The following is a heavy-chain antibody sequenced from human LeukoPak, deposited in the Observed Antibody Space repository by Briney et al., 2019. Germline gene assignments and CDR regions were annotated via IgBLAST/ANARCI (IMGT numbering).Heavy chain of an antibody. V-gene: IGHV3-30*04. CDR2: ISYDGSNK. D-gene: IGHD3-22*01. CDR3: ARGYYDSSGYYDEEALDY. CDR1: GFTFSSYA. J-gene: IGHJ4*02. Sequence: GRSLRLSCAASGFTFSSYAMHWVRQAPGKGLEGGAVISYDGSNKYYADSVKGRFTISRDNSKNTLYLQMNSLRAEDTAVYCCARGYYDSSGYYDEEALDYWGQGTLVTVSS.